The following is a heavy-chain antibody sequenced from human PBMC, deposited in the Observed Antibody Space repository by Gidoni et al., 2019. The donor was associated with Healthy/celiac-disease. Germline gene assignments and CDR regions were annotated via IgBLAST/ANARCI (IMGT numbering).Heavy chain of an antibody. J-gene: IGHJ3*02. Sequence: QVQLVESGGGVVQPGRSLRLSCAASGFTFSSYAMQWVRQAPGKGLEWVAVISYDGSNKYYADSVKGRFTISRDNSKNTLYLQMNSLRAEDTAVYYCARGGPRDYYDSSGYYYVLIWYAFDIWGQGTMVTVSS. CDR1: GFTFSSYA. CDR3: ARGGPRDYYDSSGYYYVLIWYAFDI. D-gene: IGHD3-22*01. V-gene: IGHV3-30-3*01. CDR2: ISYDGSNK.